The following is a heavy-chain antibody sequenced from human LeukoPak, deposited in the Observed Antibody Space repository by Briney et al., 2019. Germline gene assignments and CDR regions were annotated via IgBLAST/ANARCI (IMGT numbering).Heavy chain of an antibody. V-gene: IGHV3-7*03. CDR1: GFTFSSYW. CDR2: IKQDGSEK. D-gene: IGHD6-13*01. Sequence: GGSLRLSCVASGFTFSSYWMSWVRQAPGKGLEWVANIKQDGSEKYYVDSVKGRFTISRDNAKNSLHLQVSSLRAGDTAVYYCARGRQQMTYFDYWGQGTLVTVSS. J-gene: IGHJ4*02. CDR3: ARGRQQMTYFDY.